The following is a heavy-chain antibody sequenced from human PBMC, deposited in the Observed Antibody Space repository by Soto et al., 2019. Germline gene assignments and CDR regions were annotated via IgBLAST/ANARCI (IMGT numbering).Heavy chain of an antibody. Sequence: GSLRLSCAASGFTFSSYGMHWVRQASGKGLEWVAVISYDGSNKYYADSVKGRFTISRDNSKNTLYLQMNSLRAEDTAVYYCAKDGVPNDYDFWSGYYFDYWGQGTLVTVSS. J-gene: IGHJ4*02. CDR3: AKDGVPNDYDFWSGYYFDY. CDR1: GFTFSSYG. D-gene: IGHD3-3*01. CDR2: ISYDGSNK. V-gene: IGHV3-30*18.